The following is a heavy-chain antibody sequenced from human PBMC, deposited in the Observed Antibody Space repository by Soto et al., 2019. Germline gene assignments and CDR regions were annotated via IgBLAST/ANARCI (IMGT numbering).Heavy chain of an antibody. J-gene: IGHJ6*02. V-gene: IGHV3-33*01. D-gene: IGHD3-3*02. CDR3: ARDAQHLANYGMDV. Sequence: QVQLVESGGNVVQPGRSLRLSCAASGFSFSSHGMHWVRQAPGKGLEWVAHLWAGGNIRYYAYSVKGRFTISSDHSKNTLYLQMDSLGAEDTAVYDCARDAQHLANYGMDVWGQGTTVTVSS. CDR1: GFSFSSHG. CDR2: LWAGGNIR.